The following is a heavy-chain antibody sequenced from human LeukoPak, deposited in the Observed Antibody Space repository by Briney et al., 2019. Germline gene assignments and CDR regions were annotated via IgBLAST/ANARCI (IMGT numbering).Heavy chain of an antibody. D-gene: IGHD3-3*01. CDR1: GFTFSSYA. CDR3: ARMIGYDFWSGYYPYYFDY. V-gene: IGHV3-30-3*01. J-gene: IGHJ4*02. Sequence: PGGSLRLSCAASGFTFSSYAMHWVRQAPGKGLEWVAVISYDGSNKYYADSVKGRFTISRDNSKNTLYLQMNSLRAEDTAVYYCARMIGYDFWSGYYPYYFDYWGQGTLVTVSS. CDR2: ISYDGSNK.